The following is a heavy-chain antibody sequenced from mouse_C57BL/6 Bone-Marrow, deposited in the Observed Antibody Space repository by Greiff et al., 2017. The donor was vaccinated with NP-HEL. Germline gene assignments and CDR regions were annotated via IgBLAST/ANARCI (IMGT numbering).Heavy chain of an antibody. J-gene: IGHJ3*01. V-gene: IGHV1-82*01. CDR3: ARGGAGTGFFAY. D-gene: IGHD4-1*01. Sequence: QVHVKQSGPELVKPGASVKISCKASGYAFSSSWMNWVKQRPGKGLEWIGRIYPGDGDTNYNGKFKGKATLTADKSSSTAYMQLSSLTSEDSAVYFCARGGAGTGFFAYWGQGTLVTVSA. CDR1: GYAFSSSW. CDR2: IYPGDGDT.